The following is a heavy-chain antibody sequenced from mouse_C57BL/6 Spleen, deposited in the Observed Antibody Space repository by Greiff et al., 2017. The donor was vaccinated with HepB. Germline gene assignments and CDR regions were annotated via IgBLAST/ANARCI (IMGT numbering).Heavy chain of an antibody. CDR2: INYDGSST. CDR1: GFTFSDYY. V-gene: IGHV5-16*01. CDR3: ARLLYYGSSSPLDY. Sequence: EVHLVESEGGLVQPGSSMKLSCTASGFTFSDYYMAWVRQVPEKGLEWVANINYDGSSTYYLDSLKSRFIISRDNAKNILYLQMSILKSEDTATYYCARLLYYGSSSPLDYWGQGTTLTVSS. J-gene: IGHJ2*01. D-gene: IGHD1-1*01.